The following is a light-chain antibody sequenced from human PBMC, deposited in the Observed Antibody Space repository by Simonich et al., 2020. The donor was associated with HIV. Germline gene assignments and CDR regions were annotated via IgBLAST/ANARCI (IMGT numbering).Light chain of an antibody. CDR2: ADR. CDR3: QSYETSLSVWV. V-gene: IGLV1-40*01. J-gene: IGLJ3*02. Sequence: QSVLTQPPSVSGAPGQRVTISCTGSSSNIGAGYDVHWYQQLPGTAPKLLLYADRNRPSGVPDRFSASKSGTSASLAISGLQAEDEADYYCQSYETSLSVWVFGGGTKLTVL. CDR1: SSNIGAGYD.